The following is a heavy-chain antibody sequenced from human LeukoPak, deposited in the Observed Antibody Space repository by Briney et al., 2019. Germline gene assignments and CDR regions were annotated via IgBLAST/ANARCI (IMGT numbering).Heavy chain of an antibody. CDR2: IYYHENT. D-gene: IGHD1-1*01. Sequence: SETLSLTCTVSGGSISSSSDYWGWIRQAPGKGLEWIGSIYYHENTYYNSSLKSRVTISVDTSKNQFSLKLNSVTAADTAVYFCARRAYSAAYWKHFDYWGQGILVTVSS. J-gene: IGHJ4*02. V-gene: IGHV4-39*01. CDR1: GGSISSSSDY. CDR3: ARRAYSAAYWKHFDY.